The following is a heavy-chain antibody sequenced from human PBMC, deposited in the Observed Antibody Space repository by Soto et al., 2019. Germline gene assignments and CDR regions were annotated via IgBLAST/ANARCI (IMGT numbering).Heavy chain of an antibody. CDR2: FDPEDGET. J-gene: IGHJ4*02. CDR1: GHTLTELS. D-gene: IGHD1-1*01. V-gene: IGHV1-24*01. Sequence: QVQLVQSGAEVKKPGASVKVSCKVPGHTLTELSMHWVRLAPGKGLEWMGGFDPEDGETISAQKFQGRVTMTEDTSTDSTYLELSSLRSEDTAVYYCAAGGTRWLHSPFDYWGQGTLVTISS. CDR3: AAGGTRWLHSPFDY.